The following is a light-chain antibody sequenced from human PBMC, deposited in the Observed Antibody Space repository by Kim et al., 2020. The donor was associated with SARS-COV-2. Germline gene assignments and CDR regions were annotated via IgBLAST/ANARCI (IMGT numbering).Light chain of an antibody. CDR2: DVS. V-gene: IGLV2-14*03. J-gene: IGLJ3*02. Sequence: QSALTQPASMSGSPGQSITISCTGTSSDVGAYNYVSWYQQHPGEAPKLMIYDVSNRPSGVSNRFSGSKSGNTASLTISGLQAEDEADYYCSSYTTSITLVFGGGTQLTVL. CDR3: SSYTTSITLV. CDR1: SSDVGAYNY.